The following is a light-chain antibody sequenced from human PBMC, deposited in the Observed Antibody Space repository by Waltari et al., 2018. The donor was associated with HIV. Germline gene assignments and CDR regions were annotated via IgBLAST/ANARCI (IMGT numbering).Light chain of an antibody. V-gene: IGLV3-25*03. CDR3: QSADSSGAWV. CDR1: ELPQHY. Sequence: SYDLPQPPSVSVSPGQTARIACSGDELPQHYSYWYQQSPGQAPVLLIYKDNERPSGIPERFSGSSSGKTVTLTITGVQADDEADYWCQSADSSGAWVFGGGTKLTVL. J-gene: IGLJ3*02. CDR2: KDN.